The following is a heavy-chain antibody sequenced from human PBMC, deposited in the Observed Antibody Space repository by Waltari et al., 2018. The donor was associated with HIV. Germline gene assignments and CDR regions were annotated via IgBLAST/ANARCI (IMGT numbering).Heavy chain of an antibody. CDR1: GLTFSSYW. CDR3: ASGYSSSWRSDYYYYGMDV. J-gene: IGHJ6*02. V-gene: IGHV3-74*01. D-gene: IGHD6-13*01. CDR2: INSEGGSA. Sequence: EVQLVESGGGLVQTGGSLRLSCAASGLTFSSYWMHWVRQAPGKGRVWVSRINSEGGSANYADSVNGRVTISRYNAKNTLYLQSNSLRAEDTAVYYCASGYSSSWRSDYYYYGMDVWGQGTTVTVSS.